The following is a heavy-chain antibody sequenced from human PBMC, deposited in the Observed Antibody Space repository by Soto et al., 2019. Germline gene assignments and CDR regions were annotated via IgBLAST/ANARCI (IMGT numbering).Heavy chain of an antibody. J-gene: IGHJ5*02. CDR3: ARDSFIPGITGTTVWFDP. D-gene: IGHD1-7*01. CDR1: GFTFSSYS. CDR2: ISSSSSTI. V-gene: IGHV3-48*02. Sequence: GGSLRLSCAASGFTFSSYSMNWVRQAPGKGLEWVSYISSSSSTIYYADSVKGRFTISRDNAKNSLYLQMNSLRDEDTAVYYCARDSFIPGITGTTVWFDPWGQGTLVTVSS.